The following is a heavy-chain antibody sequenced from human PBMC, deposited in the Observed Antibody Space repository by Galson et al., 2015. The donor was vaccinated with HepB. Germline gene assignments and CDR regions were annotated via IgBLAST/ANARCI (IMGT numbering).Heavy chain of an antibody. CDR2: TSSYLGDT. V-gene: IGHV1-18*01. CDR1: GYNFNSYG. J-gene: IGHJ6*02. CDR3: ARDPVVLVPAVSLRGNKGLDV. D-gene: IGHD2-2*01. Sequence: SVKVSCKASGYNFNSYGVTWVRQAPGQGLEWMGWTSSYLGDTNYAQKFQGRLTVTTDASTNTVYIELTSLTSDDTAVYYCARDPVVLVPAVSLRGNKGLDVRGQGTTVTVS.